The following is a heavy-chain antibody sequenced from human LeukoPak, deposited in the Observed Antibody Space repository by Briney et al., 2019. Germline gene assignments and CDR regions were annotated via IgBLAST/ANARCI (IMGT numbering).Heavy chain of an antibody. CDR1: GFTLSSYG. D-gene: IGHD4-17*01. J-gene: IGHJ3*02. Sequence: GGSLRLSCAASGFTLSSYGMHGVRQAPGKGLEWVAVISYDGSNKYYADSVKGRFTISRDNSKNTLYLQMNSLRAEDTAVYYCATNDYGDYGDAFDIWGQGTMVTVSS. CDR2: ISYDGSNK. V-gene: IGHV3-30*03. CDR3: ATNDYGDYGDAFDI.